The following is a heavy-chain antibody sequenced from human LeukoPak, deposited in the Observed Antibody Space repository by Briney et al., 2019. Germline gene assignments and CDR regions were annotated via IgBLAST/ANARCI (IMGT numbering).Heavy chain of an antibody. CDR2: ISSSSSYI. Sequence: GGSLRLSCAASGFTFSSYSMNWVRQAPGKGLEWVSSISSSSSYIYYADSVKGRFTISRDNAKNSLYLQMNSLRAEDTAVYYCAQSGLYYYYYYMDVWGKGTTVTVSS. CDR3: AQSGLYYYYYYMDV. V-gene: IGHV3-21*01. CDR1: GFTFSSYS. J-gene: IGHJ6*03.